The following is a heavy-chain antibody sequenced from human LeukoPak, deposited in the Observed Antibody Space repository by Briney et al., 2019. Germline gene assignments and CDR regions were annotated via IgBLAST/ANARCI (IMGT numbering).Heavy chain of an antibody. CDR1: GGSISSYY. CDR2: IYYSGST. Sequence: SETLSLTCTVSGGSISSYYWSWIRQPPGKGLEWIGYIYYSGSTNYNPPLKSRVTISVDTSKNQFSLKLSSVTAADTAVYYCARRTHDSSGYLYDWFDPWGQGTLVTVSS. V-gene: IGHV4-59*08. J-gene: IGHJ5*02. CDR3: ARRTHDSSGYLYDWFDP. D-gene: IGHD3-22*01.